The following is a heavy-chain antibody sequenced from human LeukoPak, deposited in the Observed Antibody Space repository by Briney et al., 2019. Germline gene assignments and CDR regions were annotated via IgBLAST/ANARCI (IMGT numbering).Heavy chain of an antibody. Sequence: AGGSLRLSCAASGFSFSSYWMHWVRQAPGKGLVWVSHINSDGSSTSHADSVKGRFTISRDNAKSTLYLQMNSLRAEDTAVYYCAARGYCSSTSCLLEYWGQGTLVTVSS. CDR1: GFSFSSYW. CDR2: INSDGSST. D-gene: IGHD2-2*01. CDR3: AARGYCSSTSCLLEY. J-gene: IGHJ4*02. V-gene: IGHV3-74*01.